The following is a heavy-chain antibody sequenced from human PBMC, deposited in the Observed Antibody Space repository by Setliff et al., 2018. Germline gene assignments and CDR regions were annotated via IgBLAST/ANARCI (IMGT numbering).Heavy chain of an antibody. D-gene: IGHD5-12*01. J-gene: IGHJ2*01. CDR2: IYYSGST. Sequence: SETLSLTCTVSGGSISSSSYYWGWIRQPPGKGLEWIGSIYYSGSTYYNPSLKSRATISIDTSKSQFSLKLSSMTAADTALYYCARNPDFLQYSFDLWGRGTLVTVPQ. CDR3: ARNPDFLQYSFDL. CDR1: GGSISSSSYY. V-gene: IGHV4-39*07.